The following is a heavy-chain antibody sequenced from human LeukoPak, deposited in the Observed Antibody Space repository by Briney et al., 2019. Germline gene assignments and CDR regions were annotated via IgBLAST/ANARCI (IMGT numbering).Heavy chain of an antibody. J-gene: IGHJ5*02. V-gene: IGHV7-4-1*02. CDR3: ARAYQHLGGLSFPGS. CDR1: GGTFSSYA. D-gene: IGHD3-16*02. Sequence: ASVKVSCKASGGTFSSYAISWVRQAPGQGLQWMGWIDPNTGNPTYAQGFTGRFVFSLDTSVSTTYLQISSLKPEDTAVYYCARAYQHLGGLSFPGSWGQGTLVTVSS. CDR2: IDPNTGNP.